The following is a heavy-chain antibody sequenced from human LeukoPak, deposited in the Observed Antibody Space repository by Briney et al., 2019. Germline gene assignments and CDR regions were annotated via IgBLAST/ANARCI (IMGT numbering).Heavy chain of an antibody. D-gene: IGHD3-22*01. CDR1: GGSVSSGGYY. V-gene: IGHV4-31*03. CDR3: ARDYYYDSSGYYPYGMDV. J-gene: IGHJ6*02. CDR2: IYYSGST. Sequence: SETLSLTCTVSGGSVSSGGYYWRWIRQHPGKGLEWIGYIYYSGSTYYNPSLKSRVTISVDTSKNQFSLKLSSVTAADTAVYYCARDYYYDSSGYYPYGMDVWGQGTTVTVSS.